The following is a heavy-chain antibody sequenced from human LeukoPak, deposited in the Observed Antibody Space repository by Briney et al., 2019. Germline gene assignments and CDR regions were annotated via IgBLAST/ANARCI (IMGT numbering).Heavy chain of an antibody. Sequence: PGGYLRLSCAASGLNFSTYGMHWVRPVPGKGLEWVALIWYDGSNKYYADSVKGRFIISRDNSKDTLYLQMNSLRAEDTAVYYCARGYCSGGSCYPGYFDYWGQRALVTVSS. CDR3: ARGYCSGGSCYPGYFDY. CDR1: GLNFSTYG. J-gene: IGHJ4*02. V-gene: IGHV3-33*01. CDR2: IWYDGSNK. D-gene: IGHD2-15*01.